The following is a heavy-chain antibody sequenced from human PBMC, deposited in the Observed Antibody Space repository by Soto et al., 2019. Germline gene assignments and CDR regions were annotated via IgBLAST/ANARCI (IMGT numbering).Heavy chain of an antibody. D-gene: IGHD4-4*01. J-gene: IGHJ4*02. CDR3: ARRPRYSNYVDY. V-gene: IGHV2-5*01. CDR2: IYWNDDK. Sequence: QITLKESGPTLVKPTQTLTLTCTFSGFSLSTSGVGVGWIRQPPGKALEWLALIYWNDDKRYSPSLKSRLTIAKDTSKNQVVPNMTNMDQVDTATYFCARRPRYSNYVDYWGQGTLVTVSS. CDR1: GFSLSTSGVG.